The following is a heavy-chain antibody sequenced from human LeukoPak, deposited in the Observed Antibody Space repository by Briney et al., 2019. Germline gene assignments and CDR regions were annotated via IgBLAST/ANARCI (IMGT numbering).Heavy chain of an antibody. CDR3: ARWEIRGTAHKLDY. J-gene: IGHJ4*02. CDR2: INQDGSAK. CDR1: GFTLSSHW. D-gene: IGHD1-7*01. V-gene: IGHV3-7*01. Sequence: GGSLRLSCVASGFTLSSHWMSWVRQVPGKGLEWVANINQDGSAKYFVDSVKGRFTVSRDNAKNSMYLQMNSLRAEDTAVYYCARWEIRGTAHKLDYWGQGTLVTVSS.